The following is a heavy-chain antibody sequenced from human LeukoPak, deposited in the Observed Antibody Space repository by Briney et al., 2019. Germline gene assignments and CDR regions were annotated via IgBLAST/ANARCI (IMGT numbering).Heavy chain of an antibody. Sequence: PGGSLRLSCAASGFTFSSYWMSWVRQAPGKGLEWVANIKQDGSEKYYVESVKGRFTISRDNAKNSLYLQMNSLRAEDTAVYYCARWAVVVPAAPYYYYGMDVWGQGTTVTVSS. CDR2: IKQDGSEK. CDR3: ARWAVVVPAAPYYYYGMDV. J-gene: IGHJ6*02. CDR1: GFTFSSYW. D-gene: IGHD2-2*01. V-gene: IGHV3-7*01.